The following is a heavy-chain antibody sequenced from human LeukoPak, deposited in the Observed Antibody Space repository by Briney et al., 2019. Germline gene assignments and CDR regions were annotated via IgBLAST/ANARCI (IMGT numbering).Heavy chain of an antibody. V-gene: IGHV5-51*01. J-gene: IGHJ4*02. CDR1: GYSFTSYW. CDR3: ARRGATVPTFDH. Sequence: AGESLKISCKGSGYSFTSYWTGWVRQMPGKGLEWMGIFYPGDSDTRYSPSFQGQVTISADKSISTAYLQWSSLKASDTAMYYWARRGATVPTFDHWAQGPLLTVSS. CDR2: FYPGDSDT. D-gene: IGHD4-17*01.